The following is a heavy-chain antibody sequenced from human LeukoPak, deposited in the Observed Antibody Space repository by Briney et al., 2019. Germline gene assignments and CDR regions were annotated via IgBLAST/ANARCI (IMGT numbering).Heavy chain of an antibody. CDR2: ISGSGGST. V-gene: IGHV3-23*01. D-gene: IGHD6-13*01. Sequence: PGGSLRLSCAASGITFSSYSMAWVRQAPGKGLEWVSGISGSGGSTDYADSVKGRFTISRDNYKNTLYLQMNSLRAEDTAVYYCAKGIAAAGTQSHFDYWGQGTLVTVSS. J-gene: IGHJ4*02. CDR1: GITFSSYS. CDR3: AKGIAAAGTQSHFDY.